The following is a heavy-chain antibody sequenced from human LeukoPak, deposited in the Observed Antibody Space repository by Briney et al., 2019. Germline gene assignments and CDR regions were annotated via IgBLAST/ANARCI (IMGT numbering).Heavy chain of an antibody. V-gene: IGHV4-39*01. D-gene: IGHD5-24*01. Sequence: SETLSLTCTVSGGSISSSSYYWGWVRQPPGKGLEWLGCIYYSGSTYYNPSLKSRVTISVDTSKNQFSLKLSSVTDADTAVYYCARLGVEMATIEVLVFDYWGQGTLVTVSS. CDR3: ARLGVEMATIEVLVFDY. CDR1: GGSISSSSYY. CDR2: IYYSGST. J-gene: IGHJ4*02.